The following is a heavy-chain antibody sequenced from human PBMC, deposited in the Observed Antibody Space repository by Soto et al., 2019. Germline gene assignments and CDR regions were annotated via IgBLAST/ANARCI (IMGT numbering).Heavy chain of an antibody. D-gene: IGHD3-10*01. CDR2: IRGSGGST. Sequence: EVKMLESGGGLVQPGGALRLSCAASGFTLSSYGMSWVRQAPGKGLEWVSAIRGSGGSTYYADSVKGRFTISRDNSKNTIYLQMNSMRAEDTAVYYCAKGAYYHGSGSYFPFDYWGQGTLVTVSS. CDR1: GFTLSSYG. CDR3: AKGAYYHGSGSYFPFDY. V-gene: IGHV3-23*01. J-gene: IGHJ4*02.